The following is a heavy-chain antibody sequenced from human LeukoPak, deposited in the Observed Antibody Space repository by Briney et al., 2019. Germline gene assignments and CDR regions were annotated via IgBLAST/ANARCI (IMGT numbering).Heavy chain of an antibody. CDR3: AAEVSPKVFDY. CDR1: GFIFSDYY. J-gene: IGHJ4*02. V-gene: IGHV3-11*01. Sequence: GGSLRLSCASSGFIFSDYYMSWIRQVPGKGLGWIAYISARGDVIYSVDSVKGRFTISRDNAKNLLYLQMNSLRGDDTAVYYCAAEVSPKVFDYRGQGTLVTVSS. CDR2: ISARGDVI.